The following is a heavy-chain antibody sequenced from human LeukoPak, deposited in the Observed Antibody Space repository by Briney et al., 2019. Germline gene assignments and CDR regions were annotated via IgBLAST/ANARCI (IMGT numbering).Heavy chain of an antibody. CDR2: IIPIFGTA. CDR3: ARDLSTNLPTYYFDY. J-gene: IGHJ4*02. CDR1: GGTFSSYA. V-gene: IGHV1-69*13. Sequence: SVKVSCKASGGTFSSYAISCVRQAPGQGLEWMGGIIPIFGTANYAQKFQGRVTITADESTSTAYMELSSLRSEDTAVYYCARDLSTNLPTYYFDYWGQGTLVTVSS. D-gene: IGHD2-2*01.